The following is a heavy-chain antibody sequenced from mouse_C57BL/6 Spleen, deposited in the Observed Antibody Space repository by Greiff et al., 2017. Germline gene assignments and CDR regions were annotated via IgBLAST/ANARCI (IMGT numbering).Heavy chain of an antibody. CDR1: GYTFTSYW. V-gene: IGHV1-61*01. Sequence: VQLQQPGAELVRPGSSVKLSCKASGYTFTSYWMDWVKQRPGQGLEWIGNIYPSDSETHYNQKFKDKATLTVDKSSSTAYMQLSSLTSEDSAVYYCARWRDGYLCDYWGQGTTLTVSS. D-gene: IGHD2-3*01. J-gene: IGHJ2*01. CDR3: ARWRDGYLCDY. CDR2: IYPSDSET.